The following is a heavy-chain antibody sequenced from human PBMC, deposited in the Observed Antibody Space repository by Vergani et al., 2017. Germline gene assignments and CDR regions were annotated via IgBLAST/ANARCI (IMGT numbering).Heavy chain of an antibody. CDR1: GYTFNSHD. CDR2: MNPNSGNT. V-gene: IGHV1-8*01. CDR3: ARRKARAGRFLEWLYAPDYFDY. D-gene: IGHD3-3*01. Sequence: QVQLVQSGTEVKKPGASVKVSCKASGYTFNSHDINWVRQATGQGLEWMGWMNPNSGNTGYAQKFQGSVTMTRNTSISTAYMELSSLRSEDTAVYYCARRKARAGRFLEWLYAPDYFDYWGQGTLVTVSS. J-gene: IGHJ4*02.